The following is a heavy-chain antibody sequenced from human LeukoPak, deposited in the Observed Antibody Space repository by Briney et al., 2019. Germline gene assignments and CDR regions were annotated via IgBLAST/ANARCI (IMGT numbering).Heavy chain of an antibody. D-gene: IGHD3-10*01. Sequence: GGSLRLSCAASGFTFSSYAMHWVRQAPGKGLEWVAVISYDGSNKYYADSVKGRFTISRDNSKNTLYLQMNSLRAEDTAVYYCAKEYGSGSYWGNYGMDVWGQGTTVTVSS. CDR1: GFTFSSYA. CDR3: AKEYGSGSYWGNYGMDV. J-gene: IGHJ6*02. V-gene: IGHV3-30*04. CDR2: ISYDGSNK.